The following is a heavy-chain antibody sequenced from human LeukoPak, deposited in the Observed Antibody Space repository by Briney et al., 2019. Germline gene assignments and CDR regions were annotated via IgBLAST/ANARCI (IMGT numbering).Heavy chain of an antibody. CDR2: IHYTGST. V-gene: IGHV4-59*08. D-gene: IGHD3-3*01. J-gene: IGHJ5*02. CDR1: GGSISSYY. Sequence: SETLSLTCTVSGGSISSYYWSWIRQPPGKGLECIGYIHYTGSTNYNPSLKSRVTISVETSKNQFSLKLRSVTAADTAVYYCAKHLRRRFFSKTLGFDPWGQGTLVTVSS. CDR3: AKHLRRRFFSKTLGFDP.